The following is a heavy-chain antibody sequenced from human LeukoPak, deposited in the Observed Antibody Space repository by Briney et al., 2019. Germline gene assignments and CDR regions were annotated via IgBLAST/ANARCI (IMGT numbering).Heavy chain of an antibody. V-gene: IGHV3-30*04. Sequence: GRSLRLSCAASGFTFNSYAMHWVRQAPGKGLDWAAVISFDGTNKHYADSVKGRFTISRDNSKNTLYLQMNSLRPEDTAVYFCARDLISWYYFDYWGQGTLVTVSS. J-gene: IGHJ4*01. CDR3: ARDLISWYYFDY. CDR1: GFTFNSYA. CDR2: ISFDGTNK. D-gene: IGHD6-13*01.